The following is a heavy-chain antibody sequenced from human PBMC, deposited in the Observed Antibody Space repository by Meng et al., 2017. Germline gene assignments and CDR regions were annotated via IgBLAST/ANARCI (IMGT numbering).Heavy chain of an antibody. Sequence: QWQLQQWGAGLLQPSATLPLTCAVYGGSLSGYYWSWIRQPPGKGLEWIGEINHSGSTNYNPSLKSRVTISVDTSKNQFSLKLSSVTAADTAVYYCARRRGGSSDWFDPWGQGTLVTVSS. V-gene: IGHV4-34*01. CDR3: ARRRGGSSDWFDP. D-gene: IGHD6-6*01. CDR2: INHSGST. CDR1: GGSLSGYY. J-gene: IGHJ5*02.